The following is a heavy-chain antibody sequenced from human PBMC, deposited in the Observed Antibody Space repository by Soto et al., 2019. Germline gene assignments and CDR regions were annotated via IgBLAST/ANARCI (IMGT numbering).Heavy chain of an antibody. CDR2: IVVGGGNT. Sequence: SVKVSCKASGFTFTSSAVQWVRQARGQRLEWIGWIVVGGGNTNYAQKFQERVTITRDMSTSTAYMGLSSLRSEDTAVYYCAAEDVWFGETLYYYGMDVWGQGTTVTVSS. CDR1: GFTFTSSA. J-gene: IGHJ6*02. CDR3: AAEDVWFGETLYYYGMDV. D-gene: IGHD3-10*01. V-gene: IGHV1-58*01.